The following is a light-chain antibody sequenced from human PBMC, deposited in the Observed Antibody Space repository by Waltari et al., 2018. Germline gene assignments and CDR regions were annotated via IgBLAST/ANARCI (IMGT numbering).Light chain of an antibody. Sequence: DIQMTQSPSSLSASVGDRVTITCQASQDISNYLSWYQQKPGKAPKLLIYDASNLETGVPSRFRGSGSGTEFTFSITSLQPEDIATYYCQQYANVPRTFGPGTKVDIK. CDR3: QQYANVPRT. CDR2: DAS. J-gene: IGKJ3*01. V-gene: IGKV1-33*01. CDR1: QDISNY.